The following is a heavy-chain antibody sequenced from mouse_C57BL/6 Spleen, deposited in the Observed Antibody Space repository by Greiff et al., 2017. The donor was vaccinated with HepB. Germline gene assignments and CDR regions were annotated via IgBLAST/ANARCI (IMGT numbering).Heavy chain of an antibody. J-gene: IGHJ2*01. CDR1: GFSFNTYA. CDR3: VRHSLRSPYFDY. V-gene: IGHV10-1*01. D-gene: IGHD1-1*01. CDR2: IRSKSNNYAT. Sequence: DVQLVESGGGLVQPKGSLKLSCAASGFSFNTYAMNWVRQAPGKGLEWVARIRSKSNNYATYYADSVKDRFTISRDDSESMLYLQMNNLKTEDTAMYYCVRHSLRSPYFDYWGQGTTLTVSS.